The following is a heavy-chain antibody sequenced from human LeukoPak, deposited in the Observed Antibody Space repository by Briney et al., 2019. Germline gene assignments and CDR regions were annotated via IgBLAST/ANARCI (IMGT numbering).Heavy chain of an antibody. D-gene: IGHD6-19*01. CDR2: ISESGSGT. V-gene: IGHV3-23*01. CDR3: ARIAPGIAVAGTSDY. Sequence: GGSLRLSCAVSGLTFSRYAMSWVRQAPGKGLEWVSAISESGSGTYYADSVKGRFTISRDNSKNTLYLQMNSLRAEDTAVYYCARIAPGIAVAGTSDYWGQGILVTVSS. CDR1: GLTFSRYA. J-gene: IGHJ4*02.